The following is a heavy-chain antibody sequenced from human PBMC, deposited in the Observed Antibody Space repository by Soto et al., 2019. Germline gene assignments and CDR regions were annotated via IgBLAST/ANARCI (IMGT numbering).Heavy chain of an antibody. J-gene: IGHJ4*02. CDR2: INAGNGNT. V-gene: IGHV1-3*01. CDR3: ARSMLGGLAYCGGDCYSNPPIDY. Sequence: GASVKVSCKASGYTFTSYAMHWVRQAPGQRLEWMGWINAGNGNTKYSQKFQGRVTITRDTSASTAYMELSSLRSEDTAVYYCARSMLGGLAYCGGDCYSNPPIDYWGQGTLVTVSS. CDR1: GYTFTSYA. D-gene: IGHD2-21*02.